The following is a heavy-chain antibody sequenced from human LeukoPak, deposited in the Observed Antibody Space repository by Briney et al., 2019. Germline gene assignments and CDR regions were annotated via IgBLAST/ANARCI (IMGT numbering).Heavy chain of an antibody. CDR2: INHSGST. V-gene: IGHV4-34*01. CDR1: GGSFSGYY. J-gene: IGHJ3*02. CDR3: ARVVITFGGVIVENAFDI. D-gene: IGHD3-16*02. Sequence: PSETLSLTCAVYGGSFSGYYWSWIRQPPGKGLEWIGEINHSGSTNYNPSLKSRVTISVDTSKNQFSLKLSSVTAADTAVYYCARVVITFGGVIVENAFDIWGQGTMVTVSS.